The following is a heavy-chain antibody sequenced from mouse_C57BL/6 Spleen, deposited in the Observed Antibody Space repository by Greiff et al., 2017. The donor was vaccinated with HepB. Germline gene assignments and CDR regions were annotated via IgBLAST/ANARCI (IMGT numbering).Heavy chain of an antibody. Sequence: QVQLQQPGAELVKPGASVKLSCKASGYTFTSYWMHWVKQRPGQGLEWIGMIHPNSGSTNYNEKFKSKATLNVDKSSSTAYMQLSSLTSEDSAVYYCARQGFTTVVATYYAMDYWGQGTSVTVSS. V-gene: IGHV1-64*01. CDR2: IHPNSGST. CDR1: GYTFTSYW. D-gene: IGHD1-1*01. J-gene: IGHJ4*01. CDR3: ARQGFTTVVATYYAMDY.